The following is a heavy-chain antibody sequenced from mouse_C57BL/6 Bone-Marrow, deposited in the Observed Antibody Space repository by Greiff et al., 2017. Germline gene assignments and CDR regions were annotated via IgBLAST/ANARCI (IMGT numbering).Heavy chain of an antibody. Sequence: VQLQQSGAELVKPGASVKMSCKASGYTFTSYWITWVKQRPGQGLEWIGDIYPGSGSPNSNEKFKSKATLTVDTYSSTAYMQLSSLTSEDYAVYYCASVYGNYDAMDYWGQGTSVTVSA. V-gene: IGHV1-55*01. CDR1: GYTFTSYW. J-gene: IGHJ4*01. D-gene: IGHD2-1*01. CDR2: IYPGSGSP. CDR3: ASVYGNYDAMDY.